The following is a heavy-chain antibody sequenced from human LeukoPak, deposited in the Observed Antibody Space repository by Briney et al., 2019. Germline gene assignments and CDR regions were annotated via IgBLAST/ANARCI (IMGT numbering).Heavy chain of an antibody. J-gene: IGHJ4*02. V-gene: IGHV3-9*01. CDR1: GFTFDDYA. D-gene: IGHD3-10*01. Sequence: GGSLRLSCAASGFTFDDYAMHWVRQAPGKGLEWVSGVTWNSGTIVYADSVKGRFTISRDNAKNSLYLQMNSLRAEDTALYYCAKDTSGSGSDFYYFDYWGQGTLVAVSS. CDR3: AKDTSGSGSDFYYFDY. CDR2: VTWNSGTI.